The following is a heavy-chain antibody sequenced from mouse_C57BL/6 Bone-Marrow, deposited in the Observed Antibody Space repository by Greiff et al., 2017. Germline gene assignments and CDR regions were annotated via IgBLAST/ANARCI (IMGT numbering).Heavy chain of an antibody. CDR2: INPGSGGT. CDR1: GYAFTNYL. J-gene: IGHJ1*03. CDR3: AHGNYFYWYFAV. Sequence: QVQLQQSGAELVRPGTSVKVSCKASGYAFTNYLIEWVKQRPGQGLEWIGVINPGSGGTNYNEKFKSKATLTVDKPSSTAYMQLSSLTSEDSAVYYCAHGNYFYWYFAVWGTGTTVTVSS. D-gene: IGHD2-1*01. V-gene: IGHV1-54*01.